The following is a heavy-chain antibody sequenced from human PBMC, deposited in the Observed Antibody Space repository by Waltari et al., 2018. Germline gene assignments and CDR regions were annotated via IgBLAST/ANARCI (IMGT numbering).Heavy chain of an antibody. CDR1: GFNFEIYT. CDR3: AREQFLHDGRFSGACDF. Sequence: EVLLVESGGGLVKPGRSLTLSCAASGFNFEIYTMNWVRRAPGKGRVWFSAFMSCSSNKYAAESLGGQFTICRDNARNSLFLQLTSLTVEDTAFDFCAREQFLHDGRFSGACDFWGQGTLVTVSS. V-gene: IGHV3-21*01. J-gene: IGHJ3*01. D-gene: IGHD1-26*01. CDR2: FMSCSSNK.